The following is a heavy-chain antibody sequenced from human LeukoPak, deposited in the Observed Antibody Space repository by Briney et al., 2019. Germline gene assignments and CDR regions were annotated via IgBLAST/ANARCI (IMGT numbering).Heavy chain of an antibody. J-gene: IGHJ4*02. V-gene: IGHV3-21*01. Sequence: GGSLRLSCAASGFTFSSYAMNWVRQAPGKGLEWVSSISSSSYIYYADSVKGRFTISRDNAKNSLYLQMNSLRAEDTAVYYCAREPDTYDFLDYWGQGTLVTVSS. D-gene: IGHD3-3*01. CDR1: GFTFSSYA. CDR3: AREPDTYDFLDY. CDR2: ISSSSYI.